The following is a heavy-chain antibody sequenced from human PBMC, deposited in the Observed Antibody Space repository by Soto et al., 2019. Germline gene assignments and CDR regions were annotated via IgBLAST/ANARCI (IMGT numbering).Heavy chain of an antibody. Sequence: QVQLEESGPGLVKSSETLSLTCTVSGGSISSFYWSWIRQPPGKEMEWIGFFYYTGRTGYNASLKRRASISGDMSKNQFYLRLSSVTAADTAVYYCARILAAPPHYYYYYMDAWGKGTTVTVSS. CDR3: ARILAAPPHYYYYYMDA. D-gene: IGHD6-6*01. J-gene: IGHJ6*03. CDR2: FYYTGRT. V-gene: IGHV4-59*08. CDR1: GGSISSFY.